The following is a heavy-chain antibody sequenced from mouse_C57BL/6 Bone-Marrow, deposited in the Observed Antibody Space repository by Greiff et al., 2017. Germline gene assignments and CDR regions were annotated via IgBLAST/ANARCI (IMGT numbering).Heavy chain of an antibody. CDR1: GYTFTSYW. CDR3: ATPWDGYYDWFAY. D-gene: IGHD2-3*01. V-gene: IGHV1-55*01. J-gene: IGHJ3*01. CDR2: IYPGSGST. Sequence: QVQLKQSGAELVKPGASVKMSCKASGYTFTSYWITWVKQRPGQGLEWIGDIYPGSGSTNYNEKFKSKATLTVDTSSSTAYMQLSSLTSEDSAVYYCATPWDGYYDWFAYWGQGTLVTVSA.